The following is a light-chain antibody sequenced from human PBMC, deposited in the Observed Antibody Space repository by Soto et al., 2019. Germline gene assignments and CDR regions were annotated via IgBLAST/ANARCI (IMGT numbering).Light chain of an antibody. CDR1: SSDVGGYNY. Sequence: QSVLTQPASVSGSPGQSITISCTGTSSDVGGYNYVSWYQHHPGKAPELMIYEVSNRPSGVSNRFSGSESGNTASLTISGLQAEDEADYHCSSYTSSRTLVFGTGTMVTVL. V-gene: IGLV2-14*01. CDR2: EVS. J-gene: IGLJ1*01. CDR3: SSYTSSRTLV.